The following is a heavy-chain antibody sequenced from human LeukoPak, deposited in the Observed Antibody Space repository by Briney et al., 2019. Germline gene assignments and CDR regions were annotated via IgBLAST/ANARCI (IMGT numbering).Heavy chain of an antibody. CDR2: ISAYNGNT. D-gene: IGHD2-15*01. J-gene: IGHJ4*02. V-gene: IGHV1-18*01. Sequence: ASVKVSCKASGYTFTSYGISWVRQAPGQGLEWMGWISAYNGNTNYAQKLQGRVTMTTDTSTSTAYMELRSLRSDDTAVYYCARAGTNIVVVVAATGDYFDYWAREPWSPSPQ. CDR3: ARAGTNIVVVVAATGDYFDY. CDR1: GYTFTSYG.